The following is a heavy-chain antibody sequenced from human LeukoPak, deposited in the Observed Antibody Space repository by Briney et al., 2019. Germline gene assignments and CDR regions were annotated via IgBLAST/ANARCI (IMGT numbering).Heavy chain of an antibody. CDR3: ARDIGWTKGPFDY. D-gene: IGHD2-15*01. CDR2: IFHDGRT. CDR1: GYSISSGYF. J-gene: IGHJ4*02. V-gene: IGHV4-38-2*01. Sequence: SETLSLTCEVSGYSISSGYFWAWIRQSPGKGLEVIAGIFHDGRTYYNPSVQSRVTISVDTFRNRFSLKLESVTAADAAVYYCARDIGWTKGPFDYWGQGTLVTVSS.